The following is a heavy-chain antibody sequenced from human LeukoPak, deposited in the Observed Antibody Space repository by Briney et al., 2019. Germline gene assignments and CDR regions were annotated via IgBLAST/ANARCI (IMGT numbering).Heavy chain of an antibody. V-gene: IGHV3-23*01. J-gene: IGHJ6*02. CDR3: AKGGPMGQLPRTYYSYGMDV. Sequence: GGSLRLSCAASGFTFSSYAMNWVRQAPGKGLEWVSAISGSGGSTYYADSVKGRFTISRDNSKNRVDMQMKSLRAEDTAVYYCAKGGPMGQLPRTYYSYGMDVWGQGTTVTVSS. D-gene: IGHD2-2*01. CDR2: ISGSGGST. CDR1: GFTFSSYA.